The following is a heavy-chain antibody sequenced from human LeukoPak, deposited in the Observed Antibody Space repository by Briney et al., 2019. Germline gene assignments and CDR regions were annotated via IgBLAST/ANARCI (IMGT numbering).Heavy chain of an antibody. CDR1: GYTFTKYY. CDR3: ARIRDGYNDAYDI. J-gene: IGHJ3*02. D-gene: IGHD5-24*01. Sequence: ASVKVSCKASGYTFTKYYIHWVRQAPGQGLEWMGLINPGGDNTNYAQNFQGRVTMTRDTSTSTVYMELSSLRSEDTAIYYCARIRDGYNDAYDIWGQGTVVTVPS. V-gene: IGHV1-46*01. CDR2: INPGGDNT.